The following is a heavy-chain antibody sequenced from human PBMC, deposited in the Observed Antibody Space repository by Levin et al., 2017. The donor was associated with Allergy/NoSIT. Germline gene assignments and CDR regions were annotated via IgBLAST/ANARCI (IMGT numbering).Heavy chain of an antibody. CDR3: AKDSSGSYPTGYFQH. CDR1: GFTFSSYG. D-gene: IGHD1-26*01. J-gene: IGHJ1*01. Sequence: PGGSLRLSCAASGFTFSSYGMHWVRQAPGKGLEWVAVISYDGSNKYYADSVKGRFTISRDNSKNTLYLQMNSLRAEDTAVYYCAKDSSGSYPTGYFQHWGQGTLVTVSS. V-gene: IGHV3-30*18. CDR2: ISYDGSNK.